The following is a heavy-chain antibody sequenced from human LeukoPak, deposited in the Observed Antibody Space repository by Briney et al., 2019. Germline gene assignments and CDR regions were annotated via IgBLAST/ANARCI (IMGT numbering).Heavy chain of an antibody. J-gene: IGHJ4*02. V-gene: IGHV1-18*01. CDR2: ISGNTGNT. CDR3: ARDTSDSWYDIFGDY. Sequence: GASVKVSCKASGYSFIGYGISWVRQAPGQGLEWMGWISGNTGNTDYSEKFQGRVTMTKDTSTSIAYLELRGLRSDDTAMYYCARDTSDSWYDIFGDYWGQGTLVIVSS. D-gene: IGHD6-13*01. CDR1: GYSFIGYG.